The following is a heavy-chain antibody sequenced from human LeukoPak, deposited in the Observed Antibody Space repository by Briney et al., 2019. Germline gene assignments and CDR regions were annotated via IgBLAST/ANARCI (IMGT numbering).Heavy chain of an antibody. D-gene: IGHD1-1*01. CDR2: INPNSGGT. CDR1: GYTFTGYY. V-gene: IGHV1-2*02. Sequence: ASVKVSCKASGYTFTGYYMHWVRQAPGQGLEWMGWINPNSGGTNYAQKFQGRVTMTRDTSISTAYMELSRLRSDDTAVYYCARAETTRHWVDPWGQGTLVTVSS. CDR3: ARAETTRHWVDP. J-gene: IGHJ5*02.